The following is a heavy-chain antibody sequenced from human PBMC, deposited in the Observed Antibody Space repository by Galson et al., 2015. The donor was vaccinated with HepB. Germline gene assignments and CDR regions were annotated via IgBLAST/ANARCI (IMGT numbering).Heavy chain of an antibody. CDR2: ISPYTGKT. D-gene: IGHD5-24*01. Sequence: SVKVSCKASGYTFSSYGISWVRQAPGQGLEWMGWISPYTGKTNYAQNVHGRVTMTTDTSASTAYMELRSLRADDTAMYYCARARWLHYSARNYYYYYMDVWGKGTTVTVSS. V-gene: IGHV1-18*01. CDR1: GYTFSSYG. J-gene: IGHJ6*03. CDR3: ARARWLHYSARNYYYYYMDV.